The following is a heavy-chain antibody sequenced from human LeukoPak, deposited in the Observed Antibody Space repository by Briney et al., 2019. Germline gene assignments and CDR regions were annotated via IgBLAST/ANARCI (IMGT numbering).Heavy chain of an antibody. CDR1: GGSISSHY. D-gene: IGHD5-12*01. J-gene: IGHJ6*03. V-gene: IGHV4-59*11. CDR2: IHYSGST. CDR3: ARTTEGYAGGPGYSYYYYMDV. Sequence: KPSETLSLTCTVSGGSISSHYWSWIRQPPGKGLEWIGYIHYSGSTHYNPSLKSRVTISVDTSKNQVSLKLRSVTAADTAVYYCARTTEGYAGGPGYSYYYYMDVWGKGTTVTISS.